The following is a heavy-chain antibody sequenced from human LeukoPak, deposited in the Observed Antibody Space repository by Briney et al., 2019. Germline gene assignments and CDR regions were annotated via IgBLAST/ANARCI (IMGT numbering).Heavy chain of an antibody. V-gene: IGHV4-59*01. CDR1: GDSISSYY. D-gene: IGHD5-24*01. Sequence: PSETLSLTCTVSGDSISSYYWNWIRQPPGKGLESIWHIYYSGSTNYNPSLKIRVTISVDTPKNQCSLKLSSVTAADTAVYYCAGRLWRRDGYNLSAFDIWGQGTMVTVSS. CDR2: IYYSGST. J-gene: IGHJ3*02. CDR3: AGRLWRRDGYNLSAFDI.